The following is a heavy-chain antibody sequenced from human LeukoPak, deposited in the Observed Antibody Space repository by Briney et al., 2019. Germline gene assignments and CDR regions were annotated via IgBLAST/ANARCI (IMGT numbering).Heavy chain of an antibody. V-gene: IGHV3-23*01. CDR2: ISGSGGST. J-gene: IGHJ4*02. CDR3: AKANGRFSEMATPWDY. D-gene: IGHD5-24*01. Sequence: GGSLRLSCAASGFTFSSYEMNWVRQAPGKGLEWVSAISGSGGSTYYADSVKGRFTISRDNSKNTLYLQMNSLRAEDTAVYYCAKANGRFSEMATPWDYWGQGTLVTVSS. CDR1: GFTFSSYE.